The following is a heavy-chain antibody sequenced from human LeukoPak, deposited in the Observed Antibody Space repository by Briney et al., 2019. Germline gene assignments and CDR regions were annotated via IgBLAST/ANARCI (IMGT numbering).Heavy chain of an antibody. V-gene: IGHV3-30*18. CDR1: GFTFSSYG. J-gene: IGHJ4*02. D-gene: IGHD5-18*01. Sequence: GRSLRLSCAASGFTFSSYGMHWARQAPGKGLEWVAVISYDGSNKYYADSVKGRFTISRDNSKNTLYLQMNSLRAEGTAVYYCAKDSGGYTYVFDYWGQGTLVTVSS. CDR3: AKDSGGYTYVFDY. CDR2: ISYDGSNK.